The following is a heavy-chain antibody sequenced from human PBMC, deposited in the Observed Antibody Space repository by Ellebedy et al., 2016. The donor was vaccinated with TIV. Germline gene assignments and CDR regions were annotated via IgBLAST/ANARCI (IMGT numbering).Heavy chain of an antibody. J-gene: IGHJ4*02. CDR1: GYTLTELS. CDR2: FDPEDGET. Sequence: AASVKVSCKVSGYTLTELSMHWVRQAPGKGLEWMGGFDPEDGETIYAQKFQGRVTMTEDTSTDTAYMELSSLRSEDTAVYYCARVVLYGSGSYFTPSEAYFDYWGQGTLVTVSS. V-gene: IGHV1-24*01. CDR3: ARVVLYGSGSYFTPSEAYFDY. D-gene: IGHD3-10*01.